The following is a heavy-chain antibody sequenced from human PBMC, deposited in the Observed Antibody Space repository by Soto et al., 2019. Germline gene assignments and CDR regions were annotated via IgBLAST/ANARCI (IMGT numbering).Heavy chain of an antibody. Sequence: SLRLSCAASGFTFSSYAISWVRQPPGKGLEWVSAISGSGATTYYADSVKGRFTISRDNSKNTLYLQMNSLRVDDTAVYYCAKDMRFDPWGQGTLVTLSS. CDR3: AKDMRFDP. J-gene: IGHJ5*02. CDR2: ISGSGATT. D-gene: IGHD2-2*01. V-gene: IGHV3-23*01. CDR1: GFTFSSYA.